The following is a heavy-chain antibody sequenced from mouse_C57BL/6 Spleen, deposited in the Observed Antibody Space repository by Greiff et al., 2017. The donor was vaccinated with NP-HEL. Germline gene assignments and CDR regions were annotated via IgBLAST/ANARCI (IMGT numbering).Heavy chain of an antibody. CDR2: IRLKSDNYAT. CDR3: TAPIYYDYDGGFAY. D-gene: IGHD2-4*01. V-gene: IGHV6-3*01. J-gene: IGHJ3*01. Sequence: EVKVEESGGGLVQPGGSMKLSCVASGFTFSNYWMNWVRQSPEKGLEWVAQIRLKSDNYATHYAESVKGRFTISRDDSKSSVYLQMNNLRAEDTGIYYCTAPIYYDYDGGFAYWGQGTLVTVSA. CDR1: GFTFSNYW.